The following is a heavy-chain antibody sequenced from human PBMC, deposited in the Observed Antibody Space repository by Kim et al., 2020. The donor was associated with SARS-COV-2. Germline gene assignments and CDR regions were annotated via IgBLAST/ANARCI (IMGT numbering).Heavy chain of an antibody. Sequence: GGSLRLSCAASGFTFSNYGMTWVRQAPGKGLEWVSVIGPTGGTTYYADSVKGRFTISRDNSKNTLYLQMNSLRVEDTALYYCAKVDTGATRAFDYWGQGT. D-gene: IGHD4-17*01. J-gene: IGHJ4*02. CDR1: GFTFSNYG. V-gene: IGHV3-23*01. CDR2: IGPTGGTT. CDR3: AKVDTGATRAFDY.